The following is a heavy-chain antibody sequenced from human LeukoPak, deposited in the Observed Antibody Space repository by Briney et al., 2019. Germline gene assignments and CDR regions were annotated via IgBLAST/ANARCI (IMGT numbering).Heavy chain of an antibody. J-gene: IGHJ4*02. CDR1: GFTFSNCA. CDR2: IGRDGAGP. D-gene: IGHD5-18*01. V-gene: IGHV3-64*02. CDR3: ARLRGYSYGYADY. Sequence: PGGSLRLSCAASGFTFSNCAVQWVRQAPGRRLEFVSAIGRDGAGPYYADSVKGRFTLSRDNSKNTLYLQMGSLRAEDTAVYYCARLRGYSYGYADYWGQGTLVTVSS.